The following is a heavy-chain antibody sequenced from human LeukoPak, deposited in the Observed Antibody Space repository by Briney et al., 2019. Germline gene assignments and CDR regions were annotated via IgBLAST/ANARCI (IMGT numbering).Heavy chain of an antibody. J-gene: IGHJ1*01. Sequence: ASVKVSCKASGYTFTGYYMHWVRQAPGQGLEWMGWINPNSGGTNYAQKFQGRVTMTRDTSISTAYMELSRLRSDDTAVYYRARASGMRGYCSGGSCLGYFQHWGQGTLVTVSS. CDR3: ARASGMRGYCSGGSCLGYFQH. CDR1: GYTFTGYY. D-gene: IGHD2-15*01. CDR2: INPNSGGT. V-gene: IGHV1-2*02.